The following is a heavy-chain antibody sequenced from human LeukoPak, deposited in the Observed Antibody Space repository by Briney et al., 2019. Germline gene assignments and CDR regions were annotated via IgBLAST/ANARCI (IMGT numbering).Heavy chain of an antibody. CDR2: ISGGAVSS. J-gene: IGHJ4*02. CDR1: GFTFSSYA. V-gene: IGHV3-23*01. CDR3: AKDAPGYSYISDY. D-gene: IGHD5-18*01. Sequence: GGSLRLSCAASGFTFSSYAMSWVRQAPGKGLEWVSTISGGAVSSYYADSVRGRFTISRDNSKNTLYLQMNGLRAEDTALYYCAKDAPGYSYISDYWGQGTLVTASS.